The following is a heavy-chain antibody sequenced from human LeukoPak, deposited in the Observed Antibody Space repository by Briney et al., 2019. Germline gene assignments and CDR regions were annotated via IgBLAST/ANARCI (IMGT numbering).Heavy chain of an antibody. CDR3: ARGRGYCSSTSCYFGWFDR. V-gene: IGHV4-59*01. CDR1: GGSLSSYY. Sequence: PSETLSLTCTVSGGSLSSYYWSWIRQPPGKGLEGIGYIYYSGSTNYNPSLMSRVTISVDTSKNQFSLKLSSVTAADTAVYYCARGRGYCSSTSCYFGWFDRWGQGTLVTVSS. J-gene: IGHJ5*02. CDR2: IYYSGST. D-gene: IGHD2-2*01.